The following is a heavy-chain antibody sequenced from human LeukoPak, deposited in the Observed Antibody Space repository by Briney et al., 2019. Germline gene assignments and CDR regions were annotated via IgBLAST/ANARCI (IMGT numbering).Heavy chain of an antibody. CDR2: INWNDGST. CDR3: ARVGSSTYFYYYMDV. V-gene: IGHV3-20*04. Sequence: GGSLRLSCAASGFTFDDYGMSWVRQAPGKGLEWVSGINWNDGSTGYADSVRGRFAISRDNAQNSLYLQMNSLRAEDTAMYFCARVGSSTYFYYYMDVWGKGTTVTVSS. J-gene: IGHJ6*03. CDR1: GFTFDDYG. D-gene: IGHD6-13*01.